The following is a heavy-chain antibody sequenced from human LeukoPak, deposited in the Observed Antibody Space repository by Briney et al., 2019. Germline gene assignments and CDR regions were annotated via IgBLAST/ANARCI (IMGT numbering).Heavy chain of an antibody. V-gene: IGHV3-23*01. CDR3: ASGSIAARPVDY. J-gene: IGHJ4*02. CDR2: ISGSGGST. CDR1: GFTFSRYG. Sequence: GGTLRLSCAASGFTFSRYGMSWVRQAPGKGLEWVSAISGSGGSTYYADSVKGRFTISRDNSKNTLYLQMNSLRAEDTAVYYCASGSIAARPVDYWGQGTLVTVSS. D-gene: IGHD6-6*01.